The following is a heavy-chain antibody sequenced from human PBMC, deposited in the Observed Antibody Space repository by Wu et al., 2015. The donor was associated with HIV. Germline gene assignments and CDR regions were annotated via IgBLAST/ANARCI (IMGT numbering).Heavy chain of an antibody. CDR2: FIPVFASA. D-gene: IGHD3-22*01. CDR1: GGSLSTYS. J-gene: IGHJ4*03. V-gene: IGHV1-69*05. Sequence: QVQLVQSGAEVRKPGSSVRVSCKASGGSLSTYSVNWVRQTPGQGLEWMGGFIPVFASANYAQKFQGKVTISTDESTTIVYMELSSLRSEDTAVYYCARGPYYYDSTGYYTRSFDYWGRGNGWSPSSS. CDR3: ARGPYYYDSTGYYTRSFDY.